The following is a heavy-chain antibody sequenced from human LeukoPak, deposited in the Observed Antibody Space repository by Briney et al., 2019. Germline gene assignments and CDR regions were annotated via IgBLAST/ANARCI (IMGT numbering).Heavy chain of an antibody. CDR1: GGSISSHN. V-gene: IGHV4-59*11. Sequence: SETLSLTCTVSGGSISSHNWSCIRQPPRKGLEWIGGIYTSGSPTYNPCLNNRVTISVNTSKNQFSLKLSSATAADTAVYYCARVDSSGYYAFFDYWGQGTLVTVSS. J-gene: IGHJ4*02. CDR2: IYTSGSP. D-gene: IGHD3-22*01. CDR3: ARVDSSGYYAFFDY.